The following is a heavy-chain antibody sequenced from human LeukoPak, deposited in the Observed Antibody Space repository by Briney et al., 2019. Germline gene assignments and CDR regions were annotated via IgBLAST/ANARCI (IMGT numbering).Heavy chain of an antibody. Sequence: GGSLRLSCAASGFTFSSYAMSWVRQAPGKGLEWVSAISGSGGSKYYADSVKGRFTISRDNTKNTLYLQMNRLRAEDTAVYYCAKDLKRITMIVVVIPIGPFDYWGQGTLVTVSS. CDR2: ISGSGGSK. J-gene: IGHJ4*02. CDR1: GFTFSSYA. CDR3: AKDLKRITMIVVVIPIGPFDY. V-gene: IGHV3-23*01. D-gene: IGHD3-22*01.